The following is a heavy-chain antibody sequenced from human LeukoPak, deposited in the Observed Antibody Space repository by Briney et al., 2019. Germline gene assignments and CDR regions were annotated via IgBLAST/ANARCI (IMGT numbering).Heavy chain of an antibody. J-gene: IGHJ1*01. CDR2: IYYSGST. Sequence: SETLSLTCTVSGGSISSSSYYWGWIRQPPGKGLEWIGSIYYSGSTYYNPSLKSRVTISVDTSKNQFSLKLSSVTAADAAVYYCAYSSGFQQQWRQGTLVTVSS. CDR1: GGSISSSSYY. D-gene: IGHD3-22*01. V-gene: IGHV4-39*07. CDR3: AYSSGFQQQ.